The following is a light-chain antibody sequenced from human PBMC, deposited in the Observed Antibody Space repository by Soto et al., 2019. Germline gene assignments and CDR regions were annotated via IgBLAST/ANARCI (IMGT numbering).Light chain of an antibody. Sequence: EIVMTQSPATLSVSPGERVTLSCRASQSVSSNLAWYQQKGGQAPRLLLYDVSTRATDIPARFSGSGSGTDFTLTISNLQSEDFAVYYCLQYKNGVLTFGGGTKVDNK. CDR1: QSVSSN. CDR3: LQYKNGVLT. J-gene: IGKJ4*01. CDR2: DVS. V-gene: IGKV3-15*01.